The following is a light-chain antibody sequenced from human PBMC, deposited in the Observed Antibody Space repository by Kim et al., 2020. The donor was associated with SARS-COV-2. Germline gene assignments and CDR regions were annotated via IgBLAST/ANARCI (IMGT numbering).Light chain of an antibody. CDR3: QQYGSSPLT. V-gene: IGKV3-20*01. J-gene: IGKJ4*01. CDR1: QSVSSTY. CDR2: GAS. Sequence: PGERATLACRASQSVSSTYIAWYQQKPGQAPSLLIYGASSRAAGIPDRFSGSGSGTDFTLTIIRLEPEDSAVYYCQQYGSSPLTFGGGTKVDIK.